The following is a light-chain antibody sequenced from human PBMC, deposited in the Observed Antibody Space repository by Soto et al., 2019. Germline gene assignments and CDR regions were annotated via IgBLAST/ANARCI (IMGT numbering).Light chain of an antibody. Sequence: QSALTQPPSVSGAPGQRVTISCTGSSSNIGAGYDVHWYQQLPETAPKLLIYGNNNRPSGVPDRFSGSKSGTSASLAITGLQAEDEADYYCQSYDSSLSGVVFGGGTKLTVL. CDR3: QSYDSSLSGVV. CDR2: GNN. J-gene: IGLJ2*01. CDR1: SSNIGAGYD. V-gene: IGLV1-40*01.